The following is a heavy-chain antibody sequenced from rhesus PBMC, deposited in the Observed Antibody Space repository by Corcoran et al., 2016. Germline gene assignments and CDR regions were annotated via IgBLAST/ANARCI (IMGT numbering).Heavy chain of an antibody. D-gene: IGHD2-8*01. Sequence: EVQLVESGGGLVQPGGSLRLSCAASGFTFSSYGMHWVRQGPGKGLEWVAVISYDGSKKYYADSLKDRFTISRDNSKNRLYLQINNLKLEDTAVYYCVSVVVSATPLIDYWGQGVLVTVSS. CDR2: ISYDGSKK. CDR1: GFTFSSYG. V-gene: IGHV3-54*02. CDR3: VSVVVSATPLIDY. J-gene: IGHJ4*01.